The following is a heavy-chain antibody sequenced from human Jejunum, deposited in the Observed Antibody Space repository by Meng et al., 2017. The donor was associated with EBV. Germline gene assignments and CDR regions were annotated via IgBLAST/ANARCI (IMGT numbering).Heavy chain of an antibody. D-gene: IGHD2-2*02. CDR1: GFTFGNYW. V-gene: IGHV3-74*01. Sequence: EVQLVESGGGVVQPGGSLRLSCAASGFTFGNYWMHWVRQAPGKGLVWVARIKSDGSSISYADSVKGRFTISRDNAKNTLYLQMNSLRAEDTAVYYCAKGQLLYDYWGQGTLVTVSS. CDR2: IKSDGSSI. J-gene: IGHJ4*02. CDR3: AKGQLLYDY.